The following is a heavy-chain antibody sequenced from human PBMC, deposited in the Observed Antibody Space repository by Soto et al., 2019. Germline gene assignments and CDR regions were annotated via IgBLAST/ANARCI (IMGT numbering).Heavy chain of an antibody. D-gene: IGHD3-22*01. V-gene: IGHV5-51*01. Sequence: PGESLKISCKGSGYIFTSDWIGWVRQMPGKGLEWMGIIYPGDSDTRYSPAFQGQVTISADKSISTAYLQWSSLKASDTAMYYCGRQFYYDISGYTPYYYNAMDVSGPATTLTVS. CDR1: GYIFTSDW. J-gene: IGHJ6*02. CDR2: IYPGDSDT. CDR3: GRQFYYDISGYTPYYYNAMDV.